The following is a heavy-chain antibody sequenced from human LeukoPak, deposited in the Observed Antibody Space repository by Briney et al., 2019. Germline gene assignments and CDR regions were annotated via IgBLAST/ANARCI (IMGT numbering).Heavy chain of an antibody. CDR2: INHSGST. V-gene: IGHV4-34*01. Sequence: SETLSLTCAVYGGSFSGYYWSWIRQPPGKGLEWIGEINHSGSTNYNPSLKSRVTISVDTSKTQFSLKLSSVTAADTAVYYCARGSVVMVRGVISRWKRGNWFDPWGQGTLVTVSS. CDR3: ARGSVVMVRGVISRWKRGNWFDP. CDR1: GGSFSGYY. J-gene: IGHJ5*02. D-gene: IGHD3-10*01.